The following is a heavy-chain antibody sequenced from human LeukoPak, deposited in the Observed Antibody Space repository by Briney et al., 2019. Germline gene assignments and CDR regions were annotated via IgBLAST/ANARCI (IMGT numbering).Heavy chain of an antibody. V-gene: IGHV4-39*07. CDR3: ARDRYYYDSSGSKKLYYFDY. J-gene: IGHJ4*02. CDR2: IYYRGNS. D-gene: IGHD3-22*01. CDR1: GGSISSSTYY. Sequence: SETLSLTCTVSGGSISSSTYYWGWIRQPPGKGLEWIGSIYYRGNSYYNPSLKSRVTISVDTSKNHFSLKLRSVTAADTAVYYCARDRYYYDSSGSKKLYYFDYWGQGTLVTVSS.